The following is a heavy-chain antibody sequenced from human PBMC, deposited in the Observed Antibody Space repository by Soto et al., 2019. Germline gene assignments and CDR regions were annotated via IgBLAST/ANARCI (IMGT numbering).Heavy chain of an antibody. CDR3: ATDRAKMVRGVIIKDAFDI. D-gene: IGHD3-10*01. CDR2: FDPEDGET. J-gene: IGHJ3*02. V-gene: IGHV1-24*01. CDR1: GYTLTELS. Sequence: ASVKVSCKVSGYTLTELSMHWVRQAPGKGLEWMGGFDPEDGETIYAQKFQGRVTMTEDTSTDTAYMELSSLRSEDTAVYYCATDRAKMVRGVIIKDAFDIWGQGTMDTVSS.